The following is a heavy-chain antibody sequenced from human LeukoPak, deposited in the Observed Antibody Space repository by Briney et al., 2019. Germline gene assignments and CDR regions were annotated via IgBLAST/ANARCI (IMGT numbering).Heavy chain of an antibody. J-gene: IGHJ3*02. D-gene: IGHD2-21*02. V-gene: IGHV4-59*01. Sequence: SETLSLTCTVSGGSISSYYWSWIRQPPGKGLEWIGYIYYSGSTNYNPSLKSRVTISVDTSKNQFSLKLSSVTAADTAVYYCARELAYCGGDCYSDAFGIWGQGTMVTVSS. CDR3: ARELAYCGGDCYSDAFGI. CDR2: IYYSGST. CDR1: GGSISSYY.